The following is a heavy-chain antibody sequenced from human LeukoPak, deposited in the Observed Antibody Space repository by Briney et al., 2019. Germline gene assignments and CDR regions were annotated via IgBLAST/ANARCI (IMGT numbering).Heavy chain of an antibody. CDR2: INPNSGGT. Sequence: GASVKVSCKASGYTFTSYGISWVRQAPGQGLEWMGRINPNSGGTNYAQKFQGRVTMTRDTSISTAYMELSRLRSDDTAVYYCARDWADIVLMVYATNFDYWGQGTLVTVSS. CDR1: GYTFTSYG. CDR3: ARDWADIVLMVYATNFDY. V-gene: IGHV1-2*06. D-gene: IGHD2-8*01. J-gene: IGHJ4*02.